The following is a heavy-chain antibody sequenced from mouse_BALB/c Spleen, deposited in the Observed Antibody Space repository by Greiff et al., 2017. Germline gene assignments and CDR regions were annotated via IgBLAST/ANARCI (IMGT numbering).Heavy chain of an antibody. CDR2: IRSKSNNYAT. D-gene: IGHD2-4*01. V-gene: IGHV10-1*02. CDR1: GFTFNTYA. Sequence: DVMLVESGGGLVQPKGSLKLSCAASGFTFNTYAMNWVRQAPGKGLEWVARIRSKSNNYATYYADSVKDRFTISRDDSQSMLYLQMNNLKTEDTAMYYCVRQGDYGFDYWGQGTTLTVSS. CDR3: VRQGDYGFDY. J-gene: IGHJ2*01.